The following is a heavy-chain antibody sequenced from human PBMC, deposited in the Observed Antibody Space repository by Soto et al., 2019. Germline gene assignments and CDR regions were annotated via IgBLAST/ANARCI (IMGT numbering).Heavy chain of an antibody. CDR3: ARHGALISPFQH. Sequence: SETLSLTCTVSRGSISSSSYYWGWIRQPPGKGLEWIGSIYYSGSTYYNPSLKSRVTISVDTSKNQFSLNLSSVTAADTAVYYCARHGALISPFQHWGQGTLVTVPQ. J-gene: IGHJ1*01. D-gene: IGHD3-16*01. CDR2: IYYSGST. V-gene: IGHV4-39*01. CDR1: RGSISSSSYY.